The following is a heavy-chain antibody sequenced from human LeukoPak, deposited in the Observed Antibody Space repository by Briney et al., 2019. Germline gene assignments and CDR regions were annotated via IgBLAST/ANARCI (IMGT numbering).Heavy chain of an antibody. J-gene: IGHJ4*02. V-gene: IGHV4-61*02. CDR2: IYTSGST. Sequence: PSETLSLTCTVSGGSISSGSYYWSWIRQPAGKGLEWIGRIYTSGSTNYSPSLKSRVTISVDTSKNQFSLKLSSVTAADTAVYYCAREYYAGFDYWGQGTLVTVSS. D-gene: IGHD3-3*01. CDR1: GGSISSGSYY. CDR3: AREYYAGFDY.